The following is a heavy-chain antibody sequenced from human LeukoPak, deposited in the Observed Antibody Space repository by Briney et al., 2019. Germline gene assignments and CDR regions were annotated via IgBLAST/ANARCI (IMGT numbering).Heavy chain of an antibody. CDR3: ARHVWLQPFDY. CDR1: GGSISNVDYY. J-gene: IGHJ4*02. Sequence: SQTLSLTCTVSGGSISNVDYYWTWIRQFPGGGLEWIANIYYSGSTNYNPSLKSRVTISVDTSKNQFSLKLSSVTAADTAAYYCARHVWLQPFDYWGQGTLVTVSS. CDR2: IYYSGST. V-gene: IGHV4-30-4*08. D-gene: IGHD3-9*01.